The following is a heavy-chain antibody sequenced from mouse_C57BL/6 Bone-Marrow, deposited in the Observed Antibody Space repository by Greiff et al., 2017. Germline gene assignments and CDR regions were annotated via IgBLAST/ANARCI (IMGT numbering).Heavy chain of an antibody. CDR2: IDPENGDT. CDR3: TTHDGYSYYFDY. D-gene: IGHD2-3*01. V-gene: IGHV14-4*01. Sequence: LQQSGAELVRPGASVKLSCTASGFNIKDDYMHWVKQRPEQGLEWIGWIDPENGDTEYASKFQGKATITADTSSNTAYLQLSSLTSEDTAVYYCTTHDGYSYYFDYWGQGTTLTVSS. CDR1: GFNIKDDY. J-gene: IGHJ2*01.